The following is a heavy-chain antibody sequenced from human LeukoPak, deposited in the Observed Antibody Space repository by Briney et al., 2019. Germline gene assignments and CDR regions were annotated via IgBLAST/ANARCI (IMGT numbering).Heavy chain of an antibody. J-gene: IGHJ6*02. CDR1: GFTFSSYS. Sequence: KPGGSLRLSCAASGFTFSSYSMNWVRQAPGKGLEWVSSISSSSSYIYYADSVKGRFTISRDNAKNSLYLQMNSLRAEDTAVYYCARDMYGSGSYPYYYYYGMDAWGQGTTVTVSS. D-gene: IGHD3-10*01. CDR3: ARDMYGSGSYPYYYYYGMDA. V-gene: IGHV3-21*01. CDR2: ISSSSSYI.